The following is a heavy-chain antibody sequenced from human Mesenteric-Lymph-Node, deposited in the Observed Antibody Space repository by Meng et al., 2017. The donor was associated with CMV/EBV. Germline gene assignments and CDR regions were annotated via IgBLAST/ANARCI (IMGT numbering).Heavy chain of an antibody. Sequence: SCAASGFSFSSYWMHWVRQVPGKGLVWASRINGDGSSTSFADSVKGRFTISRDNAKNTLYLQMSSLRVEDTAVYYCARGYSGTYRVDYWGQGTLVTVSS. CDR3: ARGYSGTYRVDY. CDR2: INGDGSST. V-gene: IGHV3-74*01. J-gene: IGHJ4*02. CDR1: GFSFSSYW. D-gene: IGHD1-26*01.